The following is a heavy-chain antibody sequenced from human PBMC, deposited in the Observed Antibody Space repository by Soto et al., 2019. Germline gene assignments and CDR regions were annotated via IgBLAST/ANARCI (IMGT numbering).Heavy chain of an antibody. D-gene: IGHD2-2*01. J-gene: IGHJ4*02. V-gene: IGHV3-23*01. CDR2: ITGSGSDT. CDR3: AKLGSSSWSPHYYFDY. CDR1: GFPFNNYA. Sequence: GGSLRLSCAASGFPFNNYAMGWVRQTPGKGLEWFSAITGSGSDTYYADSVKGRFTISRDNSKNTLSLQMNSLRAEDTAVYYCAKLGSSSWSPHYYFDYWGQGTLVTVSS.